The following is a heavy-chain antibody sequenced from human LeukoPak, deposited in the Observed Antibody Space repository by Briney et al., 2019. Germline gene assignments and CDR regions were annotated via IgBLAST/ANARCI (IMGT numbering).Heavy chain of an antibody. Sequence: ASLTVSCTASGYTFTSYGISWVRQAPGQGLEWMGWISAYNGNTNYAQKLQGRVTMTTDTSTSTAYMELRSLRSDDTAVYYCAREESYYGSGSYYPNWFDPWGQGTLVTVSS. V-gene: IGHV1-18*01. CDR2: ISAYNGNT. J-gene: IGHJ5*02. CDR1: GYTFTSYG. D-gene: IGHD3-10*01. CDR3: AREESYYGSGSYYPNWFDP.